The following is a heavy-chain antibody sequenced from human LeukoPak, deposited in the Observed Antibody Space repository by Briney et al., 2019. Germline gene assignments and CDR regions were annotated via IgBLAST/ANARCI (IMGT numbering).Heavy chain of an antibody. V-gene: IGHV4-59*01. CDR1: GGSISSYY. CDR2: IYYSGST. J-gene: IGHJ5*02. D-gene: IGHD3-10*01. CDR3: ARESPGDDWFDP. Sequence: SETLSLTCTVSGGSISSYYWSWIRQPPGKGLEWIGHIYYSGSTNYNPSLKSRVTISVDTSKNQFSLKLSSVTAADTAVYYCARESPGDDWFDPWGQGTLVTVSS.